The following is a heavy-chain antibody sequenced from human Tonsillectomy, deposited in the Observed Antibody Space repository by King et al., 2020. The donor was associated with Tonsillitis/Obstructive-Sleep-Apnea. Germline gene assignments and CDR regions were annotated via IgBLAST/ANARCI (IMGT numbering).Heavy chain of an antibody. V-gene: IGHV1-2*02. D-gene: IGHD6-13*01. J-gene: IGHJ6*02. Sequence: QLVQSGAEVKKPGASVKVSCKASGYNFNGYYMHWVRQAPGQGLEWMGWINPNSGGTSSPQKFQGRVTMTGDTSISTAYMELSGLRSDDTAVYYCARDGVGTLAADGKGDYYYYAMDVWGQGTTVTVSS. CDR1: GYNFNGYY. CDR2: INPNSGGT. CDR3: ARDGVGTLAADGKGDYYYYAMDV.